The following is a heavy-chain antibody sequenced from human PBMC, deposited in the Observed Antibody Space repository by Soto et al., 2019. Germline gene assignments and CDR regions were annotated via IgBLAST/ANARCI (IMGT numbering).Heavy chain of an antibody. J-gene: IGHJ5*02. V-gene: IGHV4-39*01. CDR2: IYYSGST. CDR3: ARSRHCSSTSCYFAEGVNWFDP. D-gene: IGHD2-2*01. Sequence: PSETLSLTCTASGGSISSSSYYWGWIRQPPGKGLEWIGSIYYSGSTYYNPSLKSRVTISVDTSKNQFSLKLSSVTAADTAVYYCARSRHCSSTSCYFAEGVNWFDPWCQGTLVTVSS. CDR1: GGSISSSSYY.